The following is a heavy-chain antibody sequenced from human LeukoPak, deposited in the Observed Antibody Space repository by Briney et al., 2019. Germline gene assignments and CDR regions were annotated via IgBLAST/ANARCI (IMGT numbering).Heavy chain of an antibody. D-gene: IGHD3-22*01. CDR1: GGTFSSYA. J-gene: IGHJ4*02. CDR2: IIPIFGTA. V-gene: IGHV1-69*06. CDR3: ARVSSHYYDSSGYSRGPEPFAY. Sequence: GSSVKVSCKDSGGTFSSYAISWVRQAPGQGLEWMGWIIPIFGTANYAQKFQGRVTITADKSTSTAYMELSSLRSEDTAVSYCARVSSHYYDSSGYSRGPEPFAYWGQGTLVTVSS.